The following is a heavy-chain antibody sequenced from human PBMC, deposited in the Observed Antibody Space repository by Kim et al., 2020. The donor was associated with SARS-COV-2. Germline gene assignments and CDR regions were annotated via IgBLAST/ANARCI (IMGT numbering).Heavy chain of an antibody. D-gene: IGHD3-10*01. J-gene: IGHJ6*02. CDR3: ATQPTYYYGSGASYYYYGIDD. V-gene: IGHV5-51*01. CDR1: GYSFTSYW. CDR2: IYPGDSDT. Sequence: GESLKISCKGSGYSFTSYWIGWVRQMPGKGLEWMGIIYPGDSDTRYSPSFQGQVTISADKSISTAYLQWSSLKASDTAMYYCATQPTYYYGSGASYYYYGIDDLGQGTTLSVS.